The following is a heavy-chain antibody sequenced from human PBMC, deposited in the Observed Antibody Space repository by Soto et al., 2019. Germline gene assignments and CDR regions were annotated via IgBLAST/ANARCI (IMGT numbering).Heavy chain of an antibody. J-gene: IGHJ3*02. CDR3: AKDYYDSSGYLGNAFDI. CDR1: GFTFSSYG. D-gene: IGHD3-22*01. CDR2: ISYDGSNK. V-gene: IGHV3-30*18. Sequence: LRLSCAASGFTFSSYGMHWVRPAPGKGLEWVAVISYDGSNKYYADSVKGRFTISRDNSKNTLYLQMNSLRAEDTAVYYCAKDYYDSSGYLGNAFDIWGQGTMVTVSS.